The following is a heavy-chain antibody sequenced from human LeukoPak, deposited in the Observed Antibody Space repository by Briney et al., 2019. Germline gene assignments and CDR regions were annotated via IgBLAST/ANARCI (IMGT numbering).Heavy chain of an antibody. J-gene: IGHJ5*02. CDR3: ARVPNEYCGSDCYYDH. Sequence: GASVKVSCKASGGTFSSYAISWVRQAPGQGLEWMGRIIPILGIANYAQKFQGRVTITADKSTSTAYMELSSLRSEDTAVYYCARVPNEYCGSDCYYDHWGQGTLVTVSS. V-gene: IGHV1-69*04. CDR1: GGTFSSYA. CDR2: IIPILGIA. D-gene: IGHD2-21*02.